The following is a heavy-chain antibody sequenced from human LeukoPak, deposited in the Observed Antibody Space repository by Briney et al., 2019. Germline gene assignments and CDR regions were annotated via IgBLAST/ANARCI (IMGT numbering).Heavy chain of an antibody. CDR2: ISSSGGST. J-gene: IGHJ4*02. V-gene: IGHV3-64*01. D-gene: IGHD6-13*01. Sequence: GGSLRLSCAASGFTFSSYAMHWVRQAPGKGLEYVSAISSSGGSTYYANSVKGRFTISRDDSKNTLYLQMVSPRAEDMAVYYCARKESSSSWYYFDYWGQGTLVTVSS. CDR1: GFTFSSYA. CDR3: ARKESSSSWYYFDY.